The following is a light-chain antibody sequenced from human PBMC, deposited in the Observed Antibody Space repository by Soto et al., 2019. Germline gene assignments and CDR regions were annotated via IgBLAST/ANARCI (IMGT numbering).Light chain of an antibody. CDR1: SSDVGGYNY. CDR3: CSYAGTSWV. J-gene: IGLJ3*02. Sequence: SALTQPHSVSGSPGQSVTISCTGTSSDVGGYNYVSWYQQHPGKAPKLMIYDVTKRPSGVPDRFSGSKSGNTASLTISGLQAEDESDYYCCSYAGTSWVFGGGTKLTVL. V-gene: IGLV2-11*01. CDR2: DVT.